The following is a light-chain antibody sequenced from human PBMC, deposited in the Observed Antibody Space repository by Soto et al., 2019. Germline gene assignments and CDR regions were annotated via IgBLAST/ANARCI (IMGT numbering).Light chain of an antibody. V-gene: IGKV3-20*01. CDR2: DAS. CDR1: QSVSSY. CDR3: QQYGSSGT. J-gene: IGKJ1*01. Sequence: EIVLTQSPGTLSLSPGERATLSCRASQSVSSYLAWYQQKPGQAPRLLMYDASNRATGIPDRFSGSGSGTDFTLTISRLEPEDFAVYYCQQYGSSGTFGQGTKVDIK.